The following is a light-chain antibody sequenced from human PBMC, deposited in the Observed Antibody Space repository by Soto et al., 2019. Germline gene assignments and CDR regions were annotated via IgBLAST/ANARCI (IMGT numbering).Light chain of an antibody. CDR2: DDA. Sequence: SYELTQPPSVSVAPGQTARITCGGNNIGSESVHWYQQKPGQAPVLVVCDDADRPSGIPERFSGSNSGNTATLTISRVEAGDEADYYCQVWDSSSDHYVFGNGTKVTVL. J-gene: IGLJ1*01. V-gene: IGLV3-21*02. CDR1: NIGSES. CDR3: QVWDSSSDHYV.